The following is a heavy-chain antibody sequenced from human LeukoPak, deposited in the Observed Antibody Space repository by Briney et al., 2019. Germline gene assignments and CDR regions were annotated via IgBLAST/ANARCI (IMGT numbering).Heavy chain of an antibody. CDR1: GGSVSSYY. CDR3: ARAGLTGRYNWFDP. V-gene: IGHV4-59*02. J-gene: IGHJ5*02. CDR2: IYYSGST. D-gene: IGHD1-20*01. Sequence: SETLSLTCTVSGGSVSSYYWSWIRQPPGKGLEWIGYIYYSGSTNYSPSLKSRVTISVDTSKNQFSLKLSSVTAADTAVYYCARAGLTGRYNWFDPWGQGTLVTVSS.